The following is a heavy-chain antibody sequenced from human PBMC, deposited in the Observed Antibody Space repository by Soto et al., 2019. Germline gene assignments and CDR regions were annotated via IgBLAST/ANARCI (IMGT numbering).Heavy chain of an antibody. CDR3: VRDHLFYVGYCSGGSCPAYDY. J-gene: IGHJ4*02. CDR1: GFTFSSYS. Sequence: GGSLRLSCAASGFTFSSYSMNWVRQAPGKGLEWVSSISSSSSYIYYADSVKGRFTISRDNAKNSLYLQMNSLRAEDTAVYYCVRDHLFYVGYCSGGSCPAYDYWGQGTLVTVS. D-gene: IGHD2-15*01. CDR2: ISSSSSYI. V-gene: IGHV3-21*01.